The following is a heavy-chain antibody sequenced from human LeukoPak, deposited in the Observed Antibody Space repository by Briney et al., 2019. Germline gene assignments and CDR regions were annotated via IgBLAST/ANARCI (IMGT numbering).Heavy chain of an antibody. V-gene: IGHV4-38-2*02. J-gene: IGHJ4*02. CDR2: IFHSGSV. Sequence: SETLSLTCIVSGYSISSSYFWGWVRQPPGKGLEGIGSIFHSGSVYYNPSLKRRVTISVDPSKNRFSLKLTSVTAADTPVYYCARVVASTSIDSWGQGTLVTVSS. CDR3: ARVVASTSIDS. D-gene: IGHD2-15*01. CDR1: GYSISSSYF.